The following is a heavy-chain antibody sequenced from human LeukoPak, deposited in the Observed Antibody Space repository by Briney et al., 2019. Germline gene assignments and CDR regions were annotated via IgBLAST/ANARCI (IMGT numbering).Heavy chain of an antibody. CDR1: GGSISSGGYS. V-gene: IGHV4-30-2*01. J-gene: IGHJ4*02. Sequence: SETLSLTCTVSGGSISSGGYSWSWIRQPPGRGLEWIGYVYHSGSTYYNPSLKSRVTISVDRSKNQFSLKLSSVTAADTAVYYCARYVDTAGRIDYWGQGTLVTVSS. D-gene: IGHD5-18*01. CDR3: ARYVDTAGRIDY. CDR2: VYHSGST.